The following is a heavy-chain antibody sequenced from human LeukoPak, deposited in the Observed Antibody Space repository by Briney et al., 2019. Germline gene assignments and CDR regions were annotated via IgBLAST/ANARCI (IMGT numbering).Heavy chain of an antibody. V-gene: IGHV1-69*05. CDR2: IIPIFSTA. CDR3: ARAPITGTTFDY. CDR1: GGTFSSYA. J-gene: IGHJ4*02. Sequence: SVKASCKASGGTFSSYAISWVRQAPGQGLEWMGGIIPIFSTANYAQKFQGRVTITTDESTSTAYMELSSLRSEGTAVYYCARAPITGTTFDYWGQGTLVTVSS. D-gene: IGHD1-20*01.